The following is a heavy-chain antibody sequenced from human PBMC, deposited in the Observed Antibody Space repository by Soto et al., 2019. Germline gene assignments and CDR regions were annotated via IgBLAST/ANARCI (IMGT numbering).Heavy chain of an antibody. CDR2: ISGSGGST. J-gene: IGHJ5*02. D-gene: IGHD2-21*01. CDR1: VFTFSSYA. CDR3: AKTKIGNWFDP. V-gene: IGHV3-23*01. Sequence: VGSLRLSCAASVFTFSSYAMSWVRQAPGKGLEWVSAISGSGGSTYYADSVKGRFTISRDNSKNTLYLQMNSLRAEDTAVYYCAKTKIGNWFDPWGQGTLVTVSS.